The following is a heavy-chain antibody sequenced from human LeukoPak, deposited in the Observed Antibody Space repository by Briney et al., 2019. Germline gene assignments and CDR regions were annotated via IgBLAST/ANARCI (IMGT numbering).Heavy chain of an antibody. V-gene: IGHV4-59*08. CDR2: IYYSGST. CDR3: ARNYGSGSYDAFDI. D-gene: IGHD3-10*01. J-gene: IGHJ3*02. Sequence: SETLSLTCTVSGGSISSYYWSWIRQPPGKGLEWIGYIYYSGSTNYNPSLKSRVTISVDTSKNQFSLKLSSVTAADTAVYYCARNYGSGSYDAFDIWGQGTMVTVSS. CDR1: GGSISSYY.